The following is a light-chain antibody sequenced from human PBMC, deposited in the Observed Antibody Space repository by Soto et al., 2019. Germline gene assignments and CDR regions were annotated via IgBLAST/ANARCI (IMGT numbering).Light chain of an antibody. V-gene: IGLV2-23*01. CDR3: SAYAGSNTLFV. Sequence: QSVLTQPASVSGSPGQSITISCTGTSNDVGFYDPVSWYLQHPGQAPKLLIYEGSKRPAGVSNRFSGSKSGNTASLTISGLQAEDEADYYCSAYAGSNTLFVFGTGTKVTVL. CDR1: SNDVGFYDP. J-gene: IGLJ1*01. CDR2: EGS.